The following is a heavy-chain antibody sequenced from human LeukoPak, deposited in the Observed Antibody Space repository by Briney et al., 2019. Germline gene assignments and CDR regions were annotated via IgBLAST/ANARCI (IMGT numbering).Heavy chain of an antibody. CDR1: GYTFTDYY. CDR3: ARDKITMVRGVNLVDV. D-gene: IGHD3-10*01. Sequence: ASVKVSCKASGYTFTDYYIHWVRQAPGQGLEWMGWINPNSGGTNYAQKFQGRVTMTRDTSISTAYMELSRLRSDDTAVYYCARDKITMVRGVNLVDVWGKGTTVTVSS. J-gene: IGHJ6*04. V-gene: IGHV1-2*02. CDR2: INPNSGGT.